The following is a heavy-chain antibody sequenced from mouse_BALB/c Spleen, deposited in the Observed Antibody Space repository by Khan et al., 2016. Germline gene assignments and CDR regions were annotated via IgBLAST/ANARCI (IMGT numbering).Heavy chain of an antibody. Sequence: EVKLLESGGGLVQPGGSLKLSCAASGFDFSRYWMRWVRQAPGKGLEWIGEINPDSSTINYTPSLKDKFIISRDNAKNTLYLQMSKVRSEDIALYFCTRLHCYGYVNYWGQGTTLTVSS. CDR2: INPDSSTI. CDR1: GFDFSRYW. V-gene: IGHV4-1*02. J-gene: IGHJ2*01. D-gene: IGHD1-2*01. CDR3: TRLHCYGYVNY.